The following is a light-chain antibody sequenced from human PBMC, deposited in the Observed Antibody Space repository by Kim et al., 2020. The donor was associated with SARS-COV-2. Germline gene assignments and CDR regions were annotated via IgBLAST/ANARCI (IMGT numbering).Light chain of an antibody. V-gene: IGLV2-14*04. CDR1: SSDVGGYNY. Sequence: GQSITISCTGTSSDVGGYNYVSWYQQHPGKAPKLMIYDLSNRPSGVTNRFSGSKSGNTASLTISGLQAEDEADYYCSSYTSSSTRVVGGGTKLTVL. CDR3: SSYTSSSTRV. J-gene: IGLJ3*02. CDR2: DLS.